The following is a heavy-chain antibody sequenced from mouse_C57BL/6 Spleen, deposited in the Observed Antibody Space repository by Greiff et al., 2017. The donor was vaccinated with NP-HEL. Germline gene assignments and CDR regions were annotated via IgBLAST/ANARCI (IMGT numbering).Heavy chain of an antibody. CDR1: GYTFTSYG. CDR3: APYYYGSSYVPSYYAMDY. D-gene: IGHD1-1*01. V-gene: IGHV1-81*01. Sequence: QVQLKESGAELARPGASVKLSCKASGYTFTSYGISWVKQRTGQGLEWIGEIYPRSGNTYYNEKFKGKATLTADKSSSTAYMELRSLTSEDSAVYFCAPYYYGSSYVPSYYAMDYWGQGTSVTVSS. J-gene: IGHJ4*01. CDR2: IYPRSGNT.